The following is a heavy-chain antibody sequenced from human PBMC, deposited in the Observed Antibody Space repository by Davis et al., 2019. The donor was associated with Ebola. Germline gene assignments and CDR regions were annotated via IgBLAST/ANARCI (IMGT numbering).Heavy chain of an antibody. Sequence: AASVKVSCKASGYTFTSYAMHWVRQAPGQGLEWMGWISAYNGNTNYAQKLQGRVTMTTDTSISTAYMELSSLRSEDTAVYYCARAGIAAAGYYFDYWGQGTLVTVSS. D-gene: IGHD6-13*01. J-gene: IGHJ4*02. CDR1: GYTFTSYA. CDR3: ARAGIAAAGYYFDY. V-gene: IGHV1-18*01. CDR2: ISAYNGNT.